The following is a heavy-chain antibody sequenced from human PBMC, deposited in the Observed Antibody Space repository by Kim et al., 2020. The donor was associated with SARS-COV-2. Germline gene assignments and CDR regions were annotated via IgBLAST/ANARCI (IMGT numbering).Heavy chain of an antibody. CDR3: ARTPLITHSKQHRSKIVVVPAAMGEDYYYYYGMDV. D-gene: IGHD2-2*01. CDR2: IIPIFGTA. V-gene: IGHV1-69*13. J-gene: IGHJ6*02. CDR1: GGTFSSYA. Sequence: SVKVSCKASGGTFSSYAISWVRQAPGQGLEWMGGIIPIFGTANYAQKFQGRVTITADESTSTAYMELSSLRSEDTAVYYCARTPLITHSKQHRSKIVVVPAAMGEDYYYYYGMDVWGQGTTVTVSS.